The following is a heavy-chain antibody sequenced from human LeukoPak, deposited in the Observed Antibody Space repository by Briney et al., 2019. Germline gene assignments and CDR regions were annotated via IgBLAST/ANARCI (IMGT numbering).Heavy chain of an antibody. Sequence: SGPTLAKPTQTLTLTCTFSGFSLSSSGVGVCWIRQPPGKAPEWLAIIYKDDDKDYSPSLKNRLNINNDTHKHQVVLTVTNMDPVDTATYYCVHKGRGSGKFDYWGQGTLVTVSS. D-gene: IGHD3-10*01. V-gene: IGHV2-5*02. CDR2: IYKDDDK. J-gene: IGHJ4*02. CDR3: VHKGRGSGKFDY. CDR1: GFSLSSSGVG.